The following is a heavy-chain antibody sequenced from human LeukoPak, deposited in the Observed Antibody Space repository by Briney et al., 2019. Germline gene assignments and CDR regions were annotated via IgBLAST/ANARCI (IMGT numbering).Heavy chain of an antibody. CDR3: ARVDYGDYAGEDY. CDR2: ISSSSSYI. D-gene: IGHD4-17*01. Sequence: GGSLRLSCAVSGFTFNSYSMNWVRQAPGKGLEWVSSISSSSSYIYYADSVKGRFTISRDNAKNSLYLQMNSLRAEDTAVYYCARVDYGDYAGEDYWGQGTLVTVSS. CDR1: GFTFNSYS. V-gene: IGHV3-21*01. J-gene: IGHJ4*02.